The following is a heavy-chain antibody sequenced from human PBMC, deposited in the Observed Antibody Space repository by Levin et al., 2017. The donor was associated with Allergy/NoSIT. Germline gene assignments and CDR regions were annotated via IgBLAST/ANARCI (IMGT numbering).Heavy chain of an antibody. CDR3: ARVGRWVKNLDY. V-gene: IGHV4-34*01. Sequence: SETLSLTCAVYGGSFSGYYWSWIRQPPGKGLEWIGEINHSGSTNYNPSLKSRVTISVDTSKNQFSLKLSSVTAADTAVYYCARVGRWVKNLDYWGQGTLVTVSS. CDR1: GGSFSGYY. CDR2: INHSGST. D-gene: IGHD1-26*01. J-gene: IGHJ4*02.